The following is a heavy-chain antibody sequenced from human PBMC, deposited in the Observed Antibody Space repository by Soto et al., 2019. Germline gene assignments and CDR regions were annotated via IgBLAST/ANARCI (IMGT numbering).Heavy chain of an antibody. CDR2: INPSGGST. V-gene: IGHV1-46*01. D-gene: IGHD3-22*01. J-gene: IGHJ4*02. CDR1: GYTFTSYY. Sequence: GASVKVSCKASGYTFTSYYMHWVRQAPGQGLEWMGIINPSGGSTSYAQKFQGRVTMTRDTSTSTVYMELSSLRSEDTAVYYCAKQMLDYYDSSGYYLNFDYWGQGTLVTVSS. CDR3: AKQMLDYYDSSGYYLNFDY.